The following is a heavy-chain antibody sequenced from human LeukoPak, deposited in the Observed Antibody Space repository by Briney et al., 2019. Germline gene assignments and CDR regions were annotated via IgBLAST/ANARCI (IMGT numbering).Heavy chain of an antibody. V-gene: IGHV1-46*01. CDR3: ARDYKAFDY. CDR1: GYSLTTYY. D-gene: IGHD1-14*01. Sequence: PSASVKVSCKASGYSLTTYYMHWVRQAPGQGLEWMGIINPSGGSTSYAQKFQGRVTMTRDTSTSTVYMELSSLRSEDTAVYYCARDYKAFDYWGQGTLVTVSS. CDR2: INPSGGST. J-gene: IGHJ4*02.